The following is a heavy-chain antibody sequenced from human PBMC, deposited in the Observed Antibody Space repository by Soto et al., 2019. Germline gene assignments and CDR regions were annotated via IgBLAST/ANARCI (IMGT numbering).Heavy chain of an antibody. CDR1: GGSISSYY. V-gene: IGHV4-59*01. CDR2: IYYSGST. Sequence: PSETLSLTCTVSGGSISSYYWSWIGQPPGKGLEWIGYIYYSGSTNYNPSLKSRVTISVDTSKNQFSLKLSSVTAADTAVYYCARRYGASFDYWGQGTLVTSPQ. D-gene: IGHD4-17*01. J-gene: IGHJ4*02. CDR3: ARRYGASFDY.